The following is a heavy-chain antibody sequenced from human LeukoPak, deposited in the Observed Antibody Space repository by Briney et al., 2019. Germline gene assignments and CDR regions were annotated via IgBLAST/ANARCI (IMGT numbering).Heavy chain of an antibody. J-gene: IGHJ6*03. D-gene: IGHD1-26*01. CDR3: AMGVRYYYYMDV. CDR2: ISSSSSTI. V-gene: IGHV3-48*01. Sequence: GGSLRLSYAASGFTFSSYEMNWVRQAPGKGLEWVSYISSSSSTIYYADSVKGRFTISRDNAMNSLYLQMNSLRAEDTAVYYCAMGVRYYYYMDVWGKGTTVTVSS. CDR1: GFTFSSYE.